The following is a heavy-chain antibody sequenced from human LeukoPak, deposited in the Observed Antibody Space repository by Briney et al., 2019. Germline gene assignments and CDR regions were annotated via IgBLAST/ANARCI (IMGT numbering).Heavy chain of an antibody. V-gene: IGHV3-53*05. J-gene: IGHJ4*02. Sequence: GGSLRPSCAASGFTVSSNYMSWVRQAPGKGLEWVSVIYSGGSTYYADSVKGRFTISRDNSKNTLYLQMNSLRAEDTAVYYCAKVAPNYGSATDWGQGTLVTVSS. D-gene: IGHD3-10*01. CDR1: GFTVSSNY. CDR2: IYSGGST. CDR3: AKVAPNYGSATD.